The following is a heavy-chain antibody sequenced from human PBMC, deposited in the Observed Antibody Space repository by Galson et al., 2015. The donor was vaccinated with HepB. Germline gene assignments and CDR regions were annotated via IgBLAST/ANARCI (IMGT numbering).Heavy chain of an antibody. D-gene: IGHD1-1*01. J-gene: IGHJ4*02. CDR3: ARGDMNTITTYVY. CDR1: GFTFSSYA. Sequence: SLRLSCAASGFTFSSYAMHWVRQAPGEGLEWVAVISNDGAHKFYADSVKGRFTISRDNSKNTVYLQMDSLISEDSGVFYCARGDMNTITTYVYWGQGTLVTVSS. CDR2: ISNDGAHK. V-gene: IGHV3-30-3*01.